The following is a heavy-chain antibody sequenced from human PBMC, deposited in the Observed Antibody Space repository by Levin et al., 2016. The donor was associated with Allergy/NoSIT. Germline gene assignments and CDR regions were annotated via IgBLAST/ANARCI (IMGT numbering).Heavy chain of an antibody. Sequence: GGSLRLSCAASGFTFSSSGMHWVRQAPGKGLEWVAVISYDGSNKYYADSVKGRFTISRDNSKNTLYLQMNSLRAEDTAVYYCAKDLTDIVVVVAATHSSYYYGMDVWGQGTTVTVSS. CDR1: GFTFSSSG. V-gene: IGHV3-30*18. J-gene: IGHJ6*02. CDR3: AKDLTDIVVVVAATHSSYYYGMDV. D-gene: IGHD2-15*01. CDR2: ISYDGSNK.